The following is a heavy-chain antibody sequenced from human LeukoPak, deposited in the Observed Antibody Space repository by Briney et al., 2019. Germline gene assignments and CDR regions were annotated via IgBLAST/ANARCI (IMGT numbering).Heavy chain of an antibody. CDR3: AKRSGWLFDY. CDR2: ISYDGSNK. D-gene: IGHD6-19*01. V-gene: IGHV3-30*18. Sequence: GGSLRLSCAASGSTFSSYAMSWLRQAPGKGLEWVTVISYDGSNKYYADSVKGRFTISRDNSKNTLYLQMNSLRAEDTAVYYCAKRSGWLFDYWGQGTLVTVSS. CDR1: GSTFSSYA. J-gene: IGHJ4*02.